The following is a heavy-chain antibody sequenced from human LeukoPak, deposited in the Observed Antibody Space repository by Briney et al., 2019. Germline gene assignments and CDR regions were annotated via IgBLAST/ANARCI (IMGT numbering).Heavy chain of an antibody. CDR3: ARGHYGLDY. D-gene: IGHD3-10*01. J-gene: IGHJ4*02. Sequence: GGSLRLSCVGSGLTFSDNYMSWIRQAQGKGLEWVSYIHGSGNPIYYADSAKGRFTISRDNAKNSLYLQMNSLRAEDTAVYYCARGHYGLDYWGQGTVVTVSS. CDR1: GLTFSDNY. CDR2: IHGSGNPI. V-gene: IGHV3-11*04.